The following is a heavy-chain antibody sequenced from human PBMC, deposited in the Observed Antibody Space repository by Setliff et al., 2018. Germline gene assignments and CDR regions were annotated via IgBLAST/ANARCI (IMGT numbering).Heavy chain of an antibody. J-gene: IGHJ2*01. V-gene: IGHV3-21*01. CDR1: GFSFSSYS. CDR3: ARVAGRGRYWYFDL. CDR2: ISSSSSYV. Sequence: PGGSLRLSCAASGFSFSSYSLNWVRQAPGKGLEWVSSISSSSSYVYYADSVKGRFTIFRDNAKNSLYLRMNSLRAEDTAVYYCARVAGRGRYWYFDLWGRGTLVTVSS.